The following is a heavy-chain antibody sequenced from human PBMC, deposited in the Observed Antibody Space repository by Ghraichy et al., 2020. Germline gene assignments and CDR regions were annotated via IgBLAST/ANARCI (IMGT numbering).Heavy chain of an antibody. CDR1: GGSFRGYY. Sequence: SQTLSLTCTVSGGSFRGYYWSWIRQPPGKGLEWIWEINYSGNTNYNPSLKSRVTMSDDTSKNQFSLQMTSVTAADPAVYYCARRGGLRGSRFYPWGQGSLVTVSS. D-gene: IGHD5/OR15-5a*01. V-gene: IGHV4-34*01. J-gene: IGHJ5*02. CDR2: INYSGNT. CDR3: ARRGGLRGSRFYP.